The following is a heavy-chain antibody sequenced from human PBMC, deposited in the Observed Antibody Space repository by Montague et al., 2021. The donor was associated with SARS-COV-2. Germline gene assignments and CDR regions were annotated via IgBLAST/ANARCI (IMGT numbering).Heavy chain of an antibody. Sequence: PALVKPTQTLTLTCTFAGFSLSTGGVGVGWIRQPPGKAPEWLALIYWDDDKRYRPSLKSRLTITKDTSANQVVLTMTNMDPADTGTYYFAHSGGPYCNGGSCYPEHWGQGTPVTVSS. CDR1: GFSLSTGGVG. V-gene: IGHV2-5*02. CDR2: IYWDDDK. J-gene: IGHJ1*01. CDR3: AHSGGPYCNGGSCYPEH. D-gene: IGHD2-15*01.